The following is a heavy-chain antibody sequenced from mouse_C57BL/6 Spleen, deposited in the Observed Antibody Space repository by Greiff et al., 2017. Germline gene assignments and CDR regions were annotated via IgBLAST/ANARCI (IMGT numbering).Heavy chain of an antibody. CDR3: ARWGDGYYVAD. V-gene: IGHV1-26*01. Sequence: EVQLQQSGPELVKPGASVKISCKASGYTFTDYYMNWVKQSHGKSLEWIGDINPNNGGTSYNQKFKGKATLTVDKSSSTTYLGLRSLTSEASAVYYSARWGDGYYVADWGPGALVTVAA. CDR1: GYTFTDYY. D-gene: IGHD2-3*01. CDR2: INPNNGGT. J-gene: IGHJ3*01.